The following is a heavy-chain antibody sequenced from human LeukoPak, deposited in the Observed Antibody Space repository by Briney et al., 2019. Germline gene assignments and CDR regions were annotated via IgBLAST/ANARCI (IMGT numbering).Heavy chain of an antibody. D-gene: IGHD6-13*01. CDR3: ARDSSSWYRGADYFDY. V-gene: IGHV3-21*01. CDR1: GFTFSSYS. Sequence: GGSLRLSCAASGFTFSSYSMNWVRQAPGKGLEWVSSISSSSSYIYYADSVKGRFTISRDNAKNSLYLQMNSLRAEDTAVYYCARDSSSWYRGADYFDYWGQGTTVTVSS. J-gene: IGHJ4*03. CDR2: ISSSSSYI.